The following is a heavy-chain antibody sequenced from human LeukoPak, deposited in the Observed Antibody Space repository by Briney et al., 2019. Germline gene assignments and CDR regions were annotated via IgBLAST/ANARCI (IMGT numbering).Heavy chain of an antibody. CDR3: ARATTDYDSSGYYPDYFDY. V-gene: IGHV4-31*03. CDR1: GGSISSGGYY. J-gene: IGHJ4*02. Sequence: SQTLSLTCTVSGGSISSGGYYWSWIRQHPGKGLEWIGYIYYSGSTYYNPSLKSRVTISVDTSKNQFSLKLSSVTAADTAVYYCARATTDYDSSGYYPDYFDYWGQGTLVTASS. CDR2: IYYSGST. D-gene: IGHD3-22*01.